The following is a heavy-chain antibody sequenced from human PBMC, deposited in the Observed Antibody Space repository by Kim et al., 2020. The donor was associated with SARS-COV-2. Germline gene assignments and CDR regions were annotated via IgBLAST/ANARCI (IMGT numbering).Heavy chain of an antibody. Sequence: ASVKVSCKASGYTFTSYGISWVRQAPGQGLEWMGWISAYNGNTNYAQKLQGRVTMTTDTSTSTAYMELRSLRSDDTAVYYCARSHPPDYYDSSGPSDYWGQGTLVTVSS. CDR3: ARSHPPDYYDSSGPSDY. J-gene: IGHJ4*02. CDR1: GYTFTSYG. D-gene: IGHD3-22*01. CDR2: ISAYNGNT. V-gene: IGHV1-18*01.